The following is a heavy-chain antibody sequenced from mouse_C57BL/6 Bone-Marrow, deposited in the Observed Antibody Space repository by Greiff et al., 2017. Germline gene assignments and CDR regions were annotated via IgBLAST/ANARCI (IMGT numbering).Heavy chain of an antibody. J-gene: IGHJ2*01. CDR1: GFSLSTFGMG. CDR3: SHMGYYGDFDY. V-gene: IGHV8-8*01. CDR2: IWWDDDK. Sequence: QVQLKESGPGILQPSQTLSLTCSFSGFSLSTFGMGVGWIRQPSGKGLEWLAHIWWDDDKYYNPALKSRLTISKDTSKNQVFRKIANVDTADTATYYCSHMGYYGDFDYWGQGTTLTVSS. D-gene: IGHD1-1*01.